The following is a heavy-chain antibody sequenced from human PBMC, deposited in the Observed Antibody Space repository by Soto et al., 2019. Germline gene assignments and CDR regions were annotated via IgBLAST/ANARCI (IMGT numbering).Heavy chain of an antibody. CDR1: GFTFSSYA. CDR2: ISSNGGST. CDR3: VNEHPLWFGELTPSGGMDV. J-gene: IGHJ6*02. V-gene: IGHV3-64D*08. Sequence: GGSLRLSCSASGFTFSSYAIHWVRQAPGKGLEYVSAISSNGGSTYYADSVKGRFTISRDNSKNTLYLQMSSLRAEDTAVYYCVNEHPLWFGELTPSGGMDVWGQGTTVTVSS. D-gene: IGHD3-10*01.